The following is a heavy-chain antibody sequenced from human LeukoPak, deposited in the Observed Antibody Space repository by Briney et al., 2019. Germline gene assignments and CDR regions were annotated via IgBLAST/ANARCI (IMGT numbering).Heavy chain of an antibody. J-gene: IGHJ4*02. D-gene: IGHD5-24*01. Sequence: GASVKVSCKASGYTFTGYYMHWVRQAPGQGLEWMGRINPNSGATNYAQKFQGRVTMTRDTSISTAYMELSRLRSDDTAVYYCARVGWRWLQFPDYWGQGTLVTVSS. CDR2: INPNSGAT. CDR3: ARVGWRWLQFPDY. CDR1: GYTFTGYY. V-gene: IGHV1-2*06.